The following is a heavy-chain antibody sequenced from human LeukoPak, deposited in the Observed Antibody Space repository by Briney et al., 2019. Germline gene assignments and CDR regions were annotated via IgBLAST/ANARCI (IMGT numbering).Heavy chain of an antibody. J-gene: IGHJ4*02. D-gene: IGHD2-2*01. CDR1: GFIVSSTY. CDR3: ARENGCISCSYNLDY. CDR2: IYTGGIT. Sequence: GGSLRLSCAASGFIVSSTYMSWVRQSPGKGLEWVSVIYTGGITYYADSVKGRFTISRDDSKNTVYLEMNSLRAEDTAVYYCARENGCISCSYNLDYWGQGTLVNVSS. V-gene: IGHV3-66*02.